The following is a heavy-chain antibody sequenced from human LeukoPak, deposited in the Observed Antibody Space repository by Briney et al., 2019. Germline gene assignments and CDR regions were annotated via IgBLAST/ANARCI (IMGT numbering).Heavy chain of an antibody. V-gene: IGHV3-74*01. J-gene: IGHJ4*02. Sequence: GGSLRLSCAASGFTFSTYWMHWVRQAPGKGLVWVSRINTDGTTTSYADSVKGRFTNSRDNAKDTVYLQMNSLRAEDTAVYYCARVSIGWYSFDYWGQGTLVTVSS. D-gene: IGHD6-19*01. CDR2: INTDGTTT. CDR3: ARVSIGWYSFDY. CDR1: GFTFSTYW.